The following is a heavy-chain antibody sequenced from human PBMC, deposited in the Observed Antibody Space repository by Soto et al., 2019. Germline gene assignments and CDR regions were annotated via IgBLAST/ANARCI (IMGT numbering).Heavy chain of an antibody. J-gene: IGHJ5*02. CDR3: ASGGSSHWFDP. CDR2: IYYSGST. CDR1: GGSISSGGYY. V-gene: IGHV4-31*03. D-gene: IGHD6-13*01. Sequence: SETLSLTCTVSGGSISSGGYYWSWIRQHPGKGLEWIGYIYYSGSTYYNPSLKSGVTISVDTSKNQFSLKLSSVTAADTAVYYCASGGSSHWFDPWGQGTLVTVSS.